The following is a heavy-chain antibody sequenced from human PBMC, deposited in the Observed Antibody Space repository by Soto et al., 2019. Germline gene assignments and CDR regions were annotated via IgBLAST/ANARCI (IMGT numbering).Heavy chain of an antibody. CDR3: ARDRQTTDQPGRFDY. CDR2: ISAYNGNT. V-gene: IGHV1-18*01. D-gene: IGHD4-17*01. Sequence: QVQLVQSGAEVKKPGASVKVSCKASGYTFTSYGISWVRQAPGQGLEWMGWISAYNGNTNYAQKLQGRVTMTTDTSTSTAYMERRSLRSDDTAVYYCARDRQTTDQPGRFDYWGQGTLVTVSS. J-gene: IGHJ4*02. CDR1: GYTFTSYG.